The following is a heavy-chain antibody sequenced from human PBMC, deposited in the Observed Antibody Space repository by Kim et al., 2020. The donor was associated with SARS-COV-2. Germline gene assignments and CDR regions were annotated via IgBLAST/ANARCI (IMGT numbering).Heavy chain of an antibody. Sequence: PYLKSRVTISVDKSKNQFSLKLSSVTAADTAVYYCARGYYYGSGSKAFDIWGQGTMVTVSS. CDR3: ARGYYYGSGSKAFDI. D-gene: IGHD3-10*01. V-gene: IGHV4-4*02. J-gene: IGHJ3*02.